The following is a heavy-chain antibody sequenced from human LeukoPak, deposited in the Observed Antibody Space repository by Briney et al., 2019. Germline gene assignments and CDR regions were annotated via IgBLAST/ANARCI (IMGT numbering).Heavy chain of an antibody. Sequence: PSETLSLTCAVYGGSYSGFYWSWIRQPPGKGLEWIGEINHSGSTNYNPSLKSRVTISVDTSQNQFSLKLSSVTAADTAVYYCARDQGEDSSGYYYGFDYWGQGTLVTVSS. D-gene: IGHD3-22*01. CDR3: ARDQGEDSSGYYYGFDY. CDR1: GGSYSGFY. V-gene: IGHV4-34*01. J-gene: IGHJ4*02. CDR2: INHSGST.